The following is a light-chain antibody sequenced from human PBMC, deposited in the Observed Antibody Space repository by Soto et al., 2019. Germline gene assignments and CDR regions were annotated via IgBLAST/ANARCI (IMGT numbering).Light chain of an antibody. CDR1: QSLVYSDGDTF. J-gene: IGKJ1*01. CDR2: MVS. Sequence: DVVMTQSPLSLPVTLGQPASISCRSSQSLVYSDGDTFLNWFQQRPGQSPRRLIHMVSNRESGVPDRLSGSGSGTDFTLKISGVEAEDVGVYYCAQGTHWPPTFGQGTNVEIK. CDR3: AQGTHWPPT. V-gene: IGKV2-30*01.